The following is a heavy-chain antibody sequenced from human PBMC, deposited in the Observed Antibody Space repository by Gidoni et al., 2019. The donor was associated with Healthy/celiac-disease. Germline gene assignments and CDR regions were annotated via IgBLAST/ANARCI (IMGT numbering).Heavy chain of an antibody. V-gene: IGHV3-21*01. CDR3: ARGFSSSWYWFDP. CDR2: ISSSSRYI. D-gene: IGHD6-13*01. CDR1: GFPFSSYS. Sequence: EVQLVESGGGLVKPGGSLRRSCAASGFPFSSYSMNWVRQAPGKGLEWVSSISSSSRYIYYADSVKGRFTISRDNAKNSLYLQMNSLRAEDTAVYYCARGFSSSWYWFDPWGQGTLVTVSS. J-gene: IGHJ5*02.